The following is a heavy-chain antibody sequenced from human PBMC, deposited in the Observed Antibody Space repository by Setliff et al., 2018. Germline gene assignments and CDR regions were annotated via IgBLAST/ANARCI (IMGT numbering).Heavy chain of an antibody. CDR3: IRDWGGVGATNGFDI. D-gene: IGHD1-26*01. J-gene: IGHJ3*02. V-gene: IGHV3-74*01. Sequence: GGSLRLSCEASGFTFSNYWMHWVRQGPGKPLVWVSRINGDGSSTTYADSVKGRFTISRDNAKNTVYLQMNSLRVEDTAVYYCIRDWGGVGATNGFDIWGQGTMVTVSS. CDR2: INGDGSST. CDR1: GFTFSNYW.